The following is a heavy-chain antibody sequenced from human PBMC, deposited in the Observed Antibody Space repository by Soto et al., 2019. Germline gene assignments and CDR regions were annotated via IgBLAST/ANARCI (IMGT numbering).Heavy chain of an antibody. CDR3: ARGFYYYYGMHV. J-gene: IGHJ6*02. Sequence: QVQLQESGPGLVKPSETLSLTCTVSGGSISSYYWSWIRQPPGKGLEWIGYIYYSGMTNYNPSLKSRVTISVDTSKNQFSLKLSSVTAADTAVYYCARGFYYYYGMHVWGQGTTVTVSS. CDR1: GGSISSYY. CDR2: IYYSGMT. V-gene: IGHV4-59*01.